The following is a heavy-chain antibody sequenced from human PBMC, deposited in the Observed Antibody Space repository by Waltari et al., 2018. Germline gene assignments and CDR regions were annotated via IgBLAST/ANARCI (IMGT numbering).Heavy chain of an antibody. CDR1: GYSISSGYY. D-gene: IGHD3-22*01. CDR3: AREYDSSGYYGFDY. V-gene: IGHV4-38-2*01. CDR2: IYHSGST. J-gene: IGHJ4*02. Sequence: QVQLQESGPGLVKPSETLSLTCAVSGYSISSGYYWGWIRQPPGKGLEWIGSIYHSGSTYYNPSLKSLVTISVDTSKNQFSLKLSSVTAADTAVYYCAREYDSSGYYGFDYWGQGTLVTVSS.